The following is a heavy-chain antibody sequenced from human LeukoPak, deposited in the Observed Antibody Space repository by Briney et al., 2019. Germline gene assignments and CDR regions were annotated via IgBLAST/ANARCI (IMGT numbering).Heavy chain of an antibody. J-gene: IGHJ3*02. CDR1: GYSISSGYY. CDR3: ARSSIAVAGTGAFDI. Sequence: SETLSLTCAVSGYSISSGYYWGWIRQPPGKGLEGIGSIYHSGSTYYNPSLKSRVTISVDTSKNQFSLKLSSVTAADTAAYYCARSSIAVAGTGAFDIWGQGTMVTVSS. D-gene: IGHD6-19*01. CDR2: IYHSGST. V-gene: IGHV4-38-2*01.